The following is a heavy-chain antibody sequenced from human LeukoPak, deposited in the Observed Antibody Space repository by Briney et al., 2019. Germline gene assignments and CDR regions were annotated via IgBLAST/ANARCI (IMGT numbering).Heavy chain of an antibody. V-gene: IGHV4-61*01. J-gene: IGHJ4*02. CDR3: ARGGSGWPYYFDY. CDR2: IYYSGST. CDR1: GGSISSGSYY. Sequence: SQTLSLTCTVSGGSISSGSYYWSWIRQPPGKGLEWIGYIYYSGSTNYNPSLKSRVTISVDTSKNQFSLKLSSVTAADTAVYYCARGGSGWPYYFDYWGQGTLVTVSS. D-gene: IGHD6-19*01.